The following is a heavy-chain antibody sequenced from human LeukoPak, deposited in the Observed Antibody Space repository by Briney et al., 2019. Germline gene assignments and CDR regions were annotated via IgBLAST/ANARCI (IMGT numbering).Heavy chain of an antibody. J-gene: IGHJ4*02. CDR1: GYSFTSYW. Sequence: GESLKISCKGSGYSFTSYWSGWVRQMPGKGLEWMGIIYPGDSDTRYSPSFQGHVTISADKSISTAYLKWSSLKASDTAMYYCARSRSLYDSSEGWGQGTLVTVSS. CDR3: ARSRSLYDSSEG. D-gene: IGHD3-22*01. CDR2: IYPGDSDT. V-gene: IGHV5-51*01.